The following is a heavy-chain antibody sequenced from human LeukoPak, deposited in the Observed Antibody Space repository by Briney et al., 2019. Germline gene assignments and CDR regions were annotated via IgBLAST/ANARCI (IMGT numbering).Heavy chain of an antibody. CDR3: ARFPSSQQLVRDWFDP. CDR1: GGSISSGSHH. Sequence: SETLSLTCTVSGGSISSGSHHWGWFRQSPGKGLEWIGSIYYSRTTYYNPSLKSRVTISVDTSKNQFSLKLSSVTAADTAVYYCARFPSSQQLVRDWFDPWGQGTLVTVSS. J-gene: IGHJ5*02. V-gene: IGHV4-39*07. CDR2: IYYSRTT. D-gene: IGHD6-13*01.